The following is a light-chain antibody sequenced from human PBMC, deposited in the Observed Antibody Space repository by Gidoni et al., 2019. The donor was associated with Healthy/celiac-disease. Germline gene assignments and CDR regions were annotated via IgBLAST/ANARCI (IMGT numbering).Light chain of an antibody. V-gene: IGKV3-20*01. CDR1: QSVSSSY. CDR3: QQYGSSPGT. CDR2: GAS. Sequence: EIVLTQSPGTLSLSPGERATLSCRARQSVSSSYLAWYQQKPGQAPRLLIYGASSRATGIPDRFSGSGSGTDFTLTISRLEPEDFAVYYCQQYGSSPGTFGQXTKVEIK. J-gene: IGKJ1*01.